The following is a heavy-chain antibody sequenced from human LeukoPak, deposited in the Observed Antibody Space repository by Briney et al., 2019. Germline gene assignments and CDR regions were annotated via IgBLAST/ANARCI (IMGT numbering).Heavy chain of an antibody. V-gene: IGHV1-18*01. CDR1: GYTFTSYG. Sequence: ASVKVSCKASGYTFTSYGISWVRQAPGQGLEWMGWISAYNGNTNYAQKLQGRVTMTTDTSTSTAYMELRSLRSDDTAVYYCARASDILTGYSLVDYWGQGTLVTVSS. CDR3: ARASDILTGYSLVDY. J-gene: IGHJ4*02. CDR2: ISAYNGNT. D-gene: IGHD3-9*01.